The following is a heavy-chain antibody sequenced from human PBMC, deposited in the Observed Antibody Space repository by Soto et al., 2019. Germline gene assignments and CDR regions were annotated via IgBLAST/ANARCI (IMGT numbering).Heavy chain of an antibody. CDR3: ARPSSYGSYYYFDL. CDR2: ITVGSGNT. J-gene: IGHJ6*03. Sequence: ASVMVYLKASGGTFTRHGLNWVRQAPGQGPDCIGWITVGSGNTHYAQKFQGRVSMTTDTSTSTAYMELCSLRSDDTAVYYCARPSSYGSYYYFDLW. V-gene: IGHV1-18*04. D-gene: IGHD5-18*01. CDR1: GGTFTRHG.